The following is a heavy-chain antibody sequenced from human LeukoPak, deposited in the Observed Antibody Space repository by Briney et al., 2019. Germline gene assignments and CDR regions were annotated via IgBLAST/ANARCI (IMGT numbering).Heavy chain of an antibody. CDR3: AGVPGGLLPGYYPFDY. CDR1: GFTFSSYS. D-gene: IGHD3-9*01. J-gene: IGHJ4*02. Sequence: GGSLRLSCAASGFTFSSYSMTWVRQAPGKGLEWVSSISSSSSYIYYADSVKGRFTISRDNAKNSLYLQMNSLRAEDTAVYYCAGVPGGLLPGYYPFDYWGQGTLVTVSS. V-gene: IGHV3-21*01. CDR2: ISSSSSYI.